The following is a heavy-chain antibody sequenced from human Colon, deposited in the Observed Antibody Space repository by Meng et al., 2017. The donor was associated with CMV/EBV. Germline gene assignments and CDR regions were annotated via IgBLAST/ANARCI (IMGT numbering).Heavy chain of an antibody. Sequence: GESLKISCAASGYTFGNYWMHWVRQAPGKGLVWVARINSDGGKTSYPDAVKGRFTVSRDNDKNTLYLQMNSLRADDTAVYYCARVPYSSHSGLDFWGQGTLVTVSS. J-gene: IGHJ1*01. CDR3: ARVPYSSHSGLDF. V-gene: IGHV3-74*01. CDR1: GYTFGNYW. CDR2: INSDGGKT. D-gene: IGHD6-13*01.